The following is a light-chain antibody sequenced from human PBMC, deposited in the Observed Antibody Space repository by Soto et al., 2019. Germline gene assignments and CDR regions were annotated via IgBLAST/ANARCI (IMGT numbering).Light chain of an antibody. V-gene: IGLV2-14*01. CDR2: EVS. CDR1: SSDVGGYNY. Sequence: QSALTQPASVSGSPGQSITISCTGSSSDVGGYNYVSWYQQHPGKAPKLLIYEVSNRPSGVSNRFSGSKSGNTASLTISGLQAEDEADYHCSSYARSHPLEVFGGGTKLTVL. CDR3: SSYARSHPLEV. J-gene: IGLJ2*01.